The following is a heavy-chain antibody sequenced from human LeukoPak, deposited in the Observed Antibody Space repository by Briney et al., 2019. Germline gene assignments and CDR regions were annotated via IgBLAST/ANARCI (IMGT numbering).Heavy chain of an antibody. Sequence: GESLKISCKGSGYTFTNYWIGWVRQMPGKGLEWMGIMYPGDSDTRYSPSFQGQVTISADKSISTAYLQWSSLKASDTAMYYCARLGINWGVYYFDYWGQGTLVTVSS. D-gene: IGHD7-27*01. V-gene: IGHV5-51*01. CDR3: ARLGINWGVYYFDY. CDR1: GYTFTNYW. CDR2: MYPGDSDT. J-gene: IGHJ4*02.